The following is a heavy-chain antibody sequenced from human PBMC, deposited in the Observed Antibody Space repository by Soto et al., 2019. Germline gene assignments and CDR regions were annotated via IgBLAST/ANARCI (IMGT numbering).Heavy chain of an antibody. D-gene: IGHD1-26*01. CDR2: IKSKTDGGTT. CDR3: TTPDSSSNSGSRSTLYYYYGMDV. J-gene: IGHJ6*02. V-gene: IGHV3-15*07. Sequence: GGSLRLSCAASGFTFSNAWMNWVRQAPGKGLEWVGRIKSKTDGGTTDYAAPVKGRFTISRDDSKNTLYLQMNSLKTEDTAVYYCTTPDSSSNSGSRSTLYYYYGMDVWGQGTTVTVSS. CDR1: GFTFSNAW.